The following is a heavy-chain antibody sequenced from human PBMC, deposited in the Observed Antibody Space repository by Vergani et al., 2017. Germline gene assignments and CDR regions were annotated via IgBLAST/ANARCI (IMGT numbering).Heavy chain of an antibody. Sequence: VQLVESGGGLVQPGGSLRLSCTVSGFTFSNYWMQWVRQAPGKGLMWVSRINSDGDSTSYADSVKGRFTISRDNAKNTLYLQMDSLRAEDTAVYYCARDGWELLDYFYYMDVWGKGTTVTVSS. CDR2: INSDGDST. CDR1: GFTFSNYW. D-gene: IGHD1-26*01. J-gene: IGHJ6*03. CDR3: ARDGWELLDYFYYMDV. V-gene: IGHV3-74*01.